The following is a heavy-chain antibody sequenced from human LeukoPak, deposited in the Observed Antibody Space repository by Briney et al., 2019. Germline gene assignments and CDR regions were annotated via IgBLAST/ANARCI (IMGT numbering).Heavy chain of an antibody. D-gene: IGHD6-25*01. V-gene: IGHV4-59*01. CDR3: ARDERAGYYYGMDV. CDR2: IYYSGST. Sequence: SETLSLTCTVSGGSISSYYWSWIRQPPGKGLEGIGYIYYSGSTNYNPSLKSRVTISVDTSKNQFSQKLSSVTAADTAVYYCARDERAGYYYGMDVWGQGTTVTVSS. CDR1: GGSISSYY. J-gene: IGHJ6*02.